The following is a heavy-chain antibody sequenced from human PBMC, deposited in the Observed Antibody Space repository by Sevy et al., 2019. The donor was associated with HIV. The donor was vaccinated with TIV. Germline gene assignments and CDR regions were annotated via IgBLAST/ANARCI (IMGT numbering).Heavy chain of an antibody. D-gene: IGHD7-27*01. V-gene: IGHV4-38-2*01. Sequence: SETLSLTCVVSGYSISSGYWWDWFRRPPGRGLEWIGTIHYTGTTHYTPSLNRRVTVSADTSKIQLSLRLSSMTAADTAVYYCASHDWGRADYWGQGSLVTVS. CDR1: GYSISSGYW. CDR2: IHYTGTT. CDR3: ASHDWGRADY. J-gene: IGHJ1*01.